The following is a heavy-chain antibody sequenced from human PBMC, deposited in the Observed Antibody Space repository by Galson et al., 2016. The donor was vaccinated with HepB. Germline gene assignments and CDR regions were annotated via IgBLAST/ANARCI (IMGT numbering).Heavy chain of an antibody. V-gene: IGHV3-21*01. D-gene: IGHD6-19*01. Sequence: SLRLSCAASGLTFSSYSMNWVRQAPGKGLEWASFMSSSSRFIFYADSVKGRFTISRDNAKNSLFLQMNSLRAEDPALNYCVGASDSSGWFPSFDAFDLWGQGTMVTVSS. CDR1: GLTFSSYS. CDR2: MSSSSRFI. J-gene: IGHJ3*01. CDR3: VGASDSSGWFPSFDAFDL.